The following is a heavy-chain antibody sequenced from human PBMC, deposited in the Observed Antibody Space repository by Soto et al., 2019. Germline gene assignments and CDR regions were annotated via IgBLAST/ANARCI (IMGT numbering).Heavy chain of an antibody. CDR2: IYYSGST. Sequence: QLQLQESGPGLVKPSETLSLTCTVSGGSISSSSYYWGWIRQPPGKGLEWIGSIYYSGSTYYNPSLKSRVTISVDTSKNQFSLKLSSVTAADTAVYYCARRSGYDYLSAFDIWGQGTMVTVSS. CDR3: ARRSGYDYLSAFDI. D-gene: IGHD5-12*01. CDR1: GGSISSSSYY. J-gene: IGHJ3*02. V-gene: IGHV4-39*01.